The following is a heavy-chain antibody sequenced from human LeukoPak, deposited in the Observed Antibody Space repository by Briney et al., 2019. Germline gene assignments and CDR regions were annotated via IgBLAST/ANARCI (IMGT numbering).Heavy chain of an antibody. V-gene: IGHV3-43*01. J-gene: IGHJ4*02. D-gene: IGHD2-15*01. CDR2: ISWDGGST. CDR3: AKGYCSGGSCYDFLDY. CDR1: GFTFDDCT. Sequence: PGGSLRLSCAASGFTFDDCTMHWVRQAPGKGLEWVSLISWDGGSTYYADSVKGRFTISRDNSKNSLYLQMNSLRTEDTALYYCAKGYCSGGSCYDFLDYWGKGTLVTVSS.